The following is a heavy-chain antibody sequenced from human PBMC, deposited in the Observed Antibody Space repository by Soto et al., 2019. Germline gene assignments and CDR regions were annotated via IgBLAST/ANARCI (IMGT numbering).Heavy chain of an antibody. V-gene: IGHV3-33*01. D-gene: IGHD2-21*02. CDR3: ARDPYRLVTAALFAH. CDR1: ECTFKIYG. CDR2: IWYDGSKN. J-gene: IGHJ4*02. Sequence: GGSRRRSGTAAECTFKIYGMHWVRQAPGKGLEWVALIWYDGSKNFYAYSFKGRFIISRDDSKNTLYLQMISLRAEDTALYYCARDPYRLVTAALFAHWGRGTLVTVSS.